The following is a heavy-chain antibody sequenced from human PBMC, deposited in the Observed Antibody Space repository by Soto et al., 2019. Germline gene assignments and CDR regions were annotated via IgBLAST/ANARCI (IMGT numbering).Heavy chain of an antibody. Sequence: QVQLQESGPGLVKPSQTQSHTCTVSGGSISSDGDYWSWIRQHPGKGLEWIGYIYYTASTHYNPSLQSRVTLSVDPSKNQFSLKLTSVTAADSSVYYCARGGDCSSTTCQNHDAFDIWGQGTMVTVSS. CDR3: ARGGDCSSTTCQNHDAFDI. J-gene: IGHJ3*02. CDR1: GGSISSDGDY. D-gene: IGHD2-2*01. CDR2: IYYTAST. V-gene: IGHV4-31*03.